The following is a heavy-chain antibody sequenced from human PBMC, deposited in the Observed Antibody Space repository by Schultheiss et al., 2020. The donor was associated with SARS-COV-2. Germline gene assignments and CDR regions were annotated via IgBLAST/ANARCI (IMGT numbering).Heavy chain of an antibody. Sequence: GGSLRLSCAASGFTFSNYAIHWVRQAPGKGLQWVSGISSRGGTTYYADSVKGRFTISRDNSKNTLYLQMNSLRAEDTAVYYCAKEGYYCTSTSCYVDYWGQGTLVTVSS. CDR3: AKEGYYCTSTSCYVDY. V-gene: IGHV3-23*01. CDR1: GFTFSNYA. CDR2: ISSRGGTT. J-gene: IGHJ4*02. D-gene: IGHD2-2*01.